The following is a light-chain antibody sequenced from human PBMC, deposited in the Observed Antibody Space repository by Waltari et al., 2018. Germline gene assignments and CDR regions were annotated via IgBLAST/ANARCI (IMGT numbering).Light chain of an antibody. Sequence: QSVSPTPSPVSAPVGQKLTNSRTGCDSNIGTIFLSWYQQLPGTAPKLLIYENNKRPSGIPDRFSGSQSDTSATLGITGLQTGDEADYYCGAWDSSLNAWVFGGGTKVTVL. CDR1: DSNIGTIF. CDR3: GAWDSSLNAWV. V-gene: IGLV1-51*02. J-gene: IGLJ3*02. CDR2: ENN.